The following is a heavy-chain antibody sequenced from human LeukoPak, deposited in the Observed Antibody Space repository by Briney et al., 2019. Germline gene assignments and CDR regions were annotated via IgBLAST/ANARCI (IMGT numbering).Heavy chain of an antibody. CDR1: GGSLSSYY. D-gene: IGHD5-18*01. CDR2: IYYSGSA. Sequence: PSETLSLTCTVSGGSLSSYYWSWIRQPPGKGLEWIGYIYYSGSADYNPSLKSRVTISVDTSNNQFSLKLSSVTAADTAVYYCARDKQPGDNWGQGTLVTVSS. CDR3: ARDKQPGDN. J-gene: IGHJ4*02. V-gene: IGHV4-59*01.